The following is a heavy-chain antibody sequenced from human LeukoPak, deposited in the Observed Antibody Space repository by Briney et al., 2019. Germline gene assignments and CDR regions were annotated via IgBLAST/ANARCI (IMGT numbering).Heavy chain of an antibody. J-gene: IGHJ4*02. CDR1: GGTFSSHE. V-gene: IGHV1-69*13. CDR3: ARGWLADSTVVTPYNY. Sequence: SVKVSCKASGGTFSSHEISWVRQAPGQGLEWMGGITPMFGIAKYAQKFQGRVTISAVESMSTVHMELSSLRSEDTAKYYCARGWLADSTVVTPYNYWGQGTVVTVSS. D-gene: IGHD4-23*01. CDR2: ITPMFGIA.